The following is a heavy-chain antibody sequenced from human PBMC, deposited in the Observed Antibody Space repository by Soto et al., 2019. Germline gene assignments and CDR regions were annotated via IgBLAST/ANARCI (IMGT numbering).Heavy chain of an antibody. CDR2: IYYSGST. V-gene: IGHV4-31*03. J-gene: IGHJ6*02. CDR1: GGSISSGGYY. D-gene: IGHD3-10*01. Sequence: QVQLQESGPGLVKPSQTLSLTCTVSGGSISSGGYYWSWIRQHPGKGLEWIGYIYYSGSTYYNPSLKSRLTISVDTSQNQFSLKLSSVTAADTAVYYCARELRFGEDYYGMDVWGQGTTVTVSS. CDR3: ARELRFGEDYYGMDV.